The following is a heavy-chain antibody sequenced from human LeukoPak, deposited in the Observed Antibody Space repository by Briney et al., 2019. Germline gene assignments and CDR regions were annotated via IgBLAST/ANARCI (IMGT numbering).Heavy chain of an antibody. CDR2: TYYRSKWYN. Sequence: SQTLSLTCAISGDGVSSNSAAWNWIRQSPSRGLEWLGRTYYRSKWYNDYAVSVKSRISINPDTSKNQFSLQLNSVTPEDTAVYYCARADYTTDAFDIWGQGTMVTVSS. CDR3: ARADYTTDAFDI. D-gene: IGHD4-11*01. J-gene: IGHJ3*02. CDR1: GDGVSSNSAA. V-gene: IGHV6-1*01.